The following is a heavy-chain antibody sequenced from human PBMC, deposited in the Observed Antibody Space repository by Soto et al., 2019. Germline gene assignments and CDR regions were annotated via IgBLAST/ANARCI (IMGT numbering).Heavy chain of an antibody. J-gene: IGHJ4*02. V-gene: IGHV3-23*01. D-gene: IGHD3-3*01. CDR3: AKDRVVGYDFWSERSYFDY. CDR2: ISGSGGST. CDR1: GFTFSSYA. Sequence: GGSLRLSCAASGFTFSSYAMSWVRQAPGKGLEWVSAISGSGGSTYYADSVKGRFTISRDNSKNTLYLQMNSLRAEDTAVYYCAKDRVVGYDFWSERSYFDYWGQGTLVTVSS.